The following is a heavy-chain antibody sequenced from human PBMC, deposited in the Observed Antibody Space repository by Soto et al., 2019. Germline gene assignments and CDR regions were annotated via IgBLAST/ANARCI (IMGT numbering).Heavy chain of an antibody. J-gene: IGHJ4*02. D-gene: IGHD6-25*01. Sequence: QLQLQESGSGLLKSAQTLSLTCAVSGGSIVNGNYSWTWIRQPPGKALEWIGHIYHSGSTYFNPSLTSRVTLSVDRSKNHFSLNMRSVTAADTAVYYCASRLVYSATGYFDHWGQGTLVTVSS. CDR3: ASRLVYSATGYFDH. CDR1: GGSIVNGNYS. V-gene: IGHV4-30-2*01. CDR2: IYHSGST.